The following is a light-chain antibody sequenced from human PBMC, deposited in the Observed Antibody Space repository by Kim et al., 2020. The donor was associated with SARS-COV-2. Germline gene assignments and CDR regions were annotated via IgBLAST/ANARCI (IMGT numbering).Light chain of an antibody. J-gene: IGLJ3*02. Sequence: AVGRKVRITSRRGSLRRCYASWYQQKPGRAPGLVVYGKKNRPSGIPDRCSGGSTGNTASLTITGGQAEDEADYYCNSRDSSDDHRVFGGGTKLTVL. CDR1: SLRRCY. V-gene: IGLV3-19*01. CDR3: NSRDSSDDHRV. CDR2: GKK.